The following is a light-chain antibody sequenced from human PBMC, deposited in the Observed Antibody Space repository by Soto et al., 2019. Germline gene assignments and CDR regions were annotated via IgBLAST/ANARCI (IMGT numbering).Light chain of an antibody. CDR2: GAS. Sequence: EIVLTQSPGTLSLSPGERATLSCRASQSVSSSYLAWYQQKPGQAPRLLIYGASSRFTGIPDRFSGSGSGTDFTLTISRLEPEDFAVDYCQQYRISPIFTFGPGTKVDI. V-gene: IGKV3-20*01. CDR3: QQYRISPIFT. CDR1: QSVSSSY. J-gene: IGKJ3*01.